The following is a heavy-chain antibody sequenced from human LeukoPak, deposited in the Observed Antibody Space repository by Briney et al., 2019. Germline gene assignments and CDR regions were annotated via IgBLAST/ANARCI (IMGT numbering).Heavy chain of an antibody. CDR2: MNPNSGNT. CDR1: GYTFTSYD. D-gene: IGHD4-11*01. Sequence: ASVKVSCKASGYTFTSYDINWVRQATGQGLEWMGWMNPNSGNTGYAQKFQGRVTMTRNTSISTAYMELSSLRSEDTAVYYCAGGDYSNPGGDWFDPWGQGTLVTVSS. J-gene: IGHJ5*02. V-gene: IGHV1-8*01. CDR3: AGGDYSNPGGDWFDP.